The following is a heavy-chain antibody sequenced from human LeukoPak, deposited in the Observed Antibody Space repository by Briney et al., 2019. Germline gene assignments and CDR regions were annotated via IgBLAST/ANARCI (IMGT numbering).Heavy chain of an antibody. Sequence: GGSLRLSCAASGFTFSSYSMNWVRQAPGKGLEWVSYISSSSSTIYYADSVKGRFTISRDNAKNSLYLQMNSLRAEDTAVYYCARDYSSGSGFYYYYYMDVWGKGTTVTVSS. J-gene: IGHJ6*03. V-gene: IGHV3-48*01. CDR3: ARDYSSGSGFYYYYYMDV. CDR2: ISSSSSTI. D-gene: IGHD3-22*01. CDR1: GFTFSSYS.